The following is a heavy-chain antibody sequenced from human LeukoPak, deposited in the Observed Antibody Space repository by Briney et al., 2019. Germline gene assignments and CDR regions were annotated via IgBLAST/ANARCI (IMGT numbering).Heavy chain of an antibody. D-gene: IGHD2-2*01. CDR3: ARGARRICSSTSCPFDP. V-gene: IGHV3-53*01. J-gene: IGHJ5*02. Sequence: GGSLRLSCAASGFTVSSNYMSWVPKAPGKGLKWVQVIYSSGNTYYADSVKGRFTISRDNSKNTLYLQRNSLRAEDTAVYYCARGARRICSSTSCPFDPWGQGTLVTVSS. CDR2: IYSSGNT. CDR1: GFTVSSNY.